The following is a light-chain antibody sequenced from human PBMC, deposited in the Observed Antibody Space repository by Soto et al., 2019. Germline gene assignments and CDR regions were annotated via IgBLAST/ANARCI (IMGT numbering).Light chain of an antibody. Sequence: QSVLTQPPSASGTPGQRVTISCSGSSSNIGSNTVSWYQRPPGTGPKLMIYEVSNRPSGVPDRFSGSKSGNTASLTISGLQAEDEAEYYCSLYTSDSTYVFGTGTKVTVL. V-gene: IGLV2-18*01. J-gene: IGLJ1*01. CDR2: EVS. CDR1: SSNIGSNT. CDR3: SLYTSDSTYV.